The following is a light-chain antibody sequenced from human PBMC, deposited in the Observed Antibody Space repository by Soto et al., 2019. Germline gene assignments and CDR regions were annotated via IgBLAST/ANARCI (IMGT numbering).Light chain of an antibody. V-gene: IGKV1-9*01. CDR1: QGNSTY. CDR3: QQLAGFPIT. Sequence: IHFTQSPSFLSASVGDRVTITCLASQGNSTYLAWYQQKPGKAPNLLIYTASTLQTGVPSRFSGSAFGTEFTLTISSLQPEDFATYYCQQLAGFPITFGQGTRLEI. J-gene: IGKJ5*01. CDR2: TAS.